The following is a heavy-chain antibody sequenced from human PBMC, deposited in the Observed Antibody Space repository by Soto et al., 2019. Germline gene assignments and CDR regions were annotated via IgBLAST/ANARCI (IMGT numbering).Heavy chain of an antibody. V-gene: IGHV2-5*01. Sequence: QITLKESGPTQVKPTQTLTLTCTFSGFSLSTSGEGVGWIRQPPGKALEWLALIYWNDDKPYSPSLKNRLTVTKDASKNQVLLTMTNMDPVDTATYYCVHSKYTDFWSGYYSFYFDYWGQGTLVTVSS. CDR2: IYWNDDK. CDR1: GFSLSTSGEG. CDR3: VHSKYTDFWSGYYSFYFDY. D-gene: IGHD3-3*01. J-gene: IGHJ4*02.